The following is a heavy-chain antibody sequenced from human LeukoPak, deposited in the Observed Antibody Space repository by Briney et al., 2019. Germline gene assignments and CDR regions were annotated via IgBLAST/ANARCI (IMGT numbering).Heavy chain of an antibody. Sequence: ASVKVSCKASGYTFTSYDINWVRQATGQGLEWMGWMNPNSGNTGYAQKLQGRVTMTTDTSTSTAYMELRSLRSEDTAVYYCARDSLGTSYYFDYWGQGTLVTVSS. CDR3: ARDSLGTSYYFDY. CDR1: GYTFTSYD. D-gene: IGHD1-7*01. V-gene: IGHV1-8*01. J-gene: IGHJ4*02. CDR2: MNPNSGNT.